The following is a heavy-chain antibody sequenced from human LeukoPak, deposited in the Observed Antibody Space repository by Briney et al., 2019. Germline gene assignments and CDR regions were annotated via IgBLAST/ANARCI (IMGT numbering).Heavy chain of an antibody. CDR3: ARLWSYYDSSGYYYEAYWYFDL. D-gene: IGHD3-22*01. Sequence: SETLSLTCTVSGGSISSGGYYWSWIRPHPGKGLEWIGYIYYSGSTYYNPSLKSRVTISVDTSKNQFSLKLSSVTAADTAVYYCARLWSYYDSSGYYYEAYWYFDLWGRGTLVTVSS. V-gene: IGHV4-31*03. CDR2: IYYSGST. CDR1: GGSISSGGYY. J-gene: IGHJ2*01.